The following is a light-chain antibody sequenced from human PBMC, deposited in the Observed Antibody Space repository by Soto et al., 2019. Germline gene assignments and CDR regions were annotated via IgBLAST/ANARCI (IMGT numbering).Light chain of an antibody. CDR3: QQYGSSXSGR. J-gene: IGKJ1*01. V-gene: IGKV3-20*01. CDR2: GAS. Sequence: EFVLTQSPGTLSLSPGERATLSCRASQSFGSTSLAWYQQKPGQSPRLLIYGASSRATGIPDRFSGSGSGTDFTLTISRXXXEDFAVYYCQQYGSSXSGRFGQGTKVEI. CDR1: QSFGSTS.